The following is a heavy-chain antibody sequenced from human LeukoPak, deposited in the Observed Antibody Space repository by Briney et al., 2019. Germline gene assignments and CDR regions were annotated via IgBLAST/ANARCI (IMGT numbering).Heavy chain of an antibody. D-gene: IGHD6-19*01. V-gene: IGHV4-38-2*02. CDR1: GGSISSGYY. CDR3: ARVDPIAVAGGGYYFDY. CDR2: IYHSGST. J-gene: IGHJ4*02. Sequence: SETLSLTCTVSGGSISSGYYWGWIRQPPGKGLEWIGSIYHSGSTYYNPSLKSRVTISVDTSKNQFSLKLSSVTAADTAVYYCARVDPIAVAGGGYYFDYWGQGTLVTVSS.